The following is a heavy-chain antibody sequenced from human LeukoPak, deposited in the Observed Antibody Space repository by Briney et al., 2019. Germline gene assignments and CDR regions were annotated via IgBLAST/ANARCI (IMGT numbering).Heavy chain of an antibody. J-gene: IGHJ4*02. CDR1: GYTFTSYG. CDR3: ARLVDSSGWRGVYYFDY. Sequence: ASVTVSCKASGYTFTSYGISWVRQAPGQGLEWMGWILAYNGNTNYAQKLQGRVTMTTDTSTSTAYMELRSLRSDDTAVYYCARLVDSSGWRGVYYFDYWGQGTLVTVSS. V-gene: IGHV1-18*01. CDR2: ILAYNGNT. D-gene: IGHD6-19*01.